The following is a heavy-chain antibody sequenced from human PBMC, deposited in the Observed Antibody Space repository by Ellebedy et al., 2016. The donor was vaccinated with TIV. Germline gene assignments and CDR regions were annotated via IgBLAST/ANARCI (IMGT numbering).Heavy chain of an antibody. CDR2: VYYRRSP. Sequence: MPSETLSLTCSVSGGSLSSTRYYWAWIRQRPGKGREYIGSVYYRRSPYSSPSFKSRVTLSADTSKNQFSLNLRTANSADTAVYYCARTDPWQPIDDWGQGILVSVSS. CDR3: ARTDPWQPIDD. J-gene: IGHJ4*02. CDR1: GGSLSSTRYY. D-gene: IGHD2-21*02. V-gene: IGHV4-39*01.